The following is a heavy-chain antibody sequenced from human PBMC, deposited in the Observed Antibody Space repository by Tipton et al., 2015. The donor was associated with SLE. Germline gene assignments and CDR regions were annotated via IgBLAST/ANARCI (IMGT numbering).Heavy chain of an antibody. D-gene: IGHD5-18*01. J-gene: IGHJ3*02. CDR2: INSDGSNT. CDR3: AKEDLGYAYAFDI. V-gene: IGHV3-74*01. CDR1: GFTLSDYW. Sequence: SLRLSCVVSGFTLSDYWMHWVRQAPGKGPVWVSRINSDGSNTNYADSVKGRFTISRDNAKNTLYLQMNSLRAEDTAVYYCAKEDLGYAYAFDIWGQGTMVTVSS.